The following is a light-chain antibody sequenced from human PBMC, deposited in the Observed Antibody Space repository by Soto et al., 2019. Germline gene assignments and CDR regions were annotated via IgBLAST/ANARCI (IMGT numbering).Light chain of an antibody. J-gene: IGKJ4*01. CDR1: QSVSSN. CDR2: RAS. CDR3: QQSNNWPLT. Sequence: EIVMTHSPTILSVSPVEIDTLSCRASQSVSSNLAWYQQKPGQAPSLLIYRASTRATGVPARFSGSGSGTEFTLTISSLQSEDFAVYYCQQSNNWPLTFGGGTKVDIK. V-gene: IGKV3-15*01.